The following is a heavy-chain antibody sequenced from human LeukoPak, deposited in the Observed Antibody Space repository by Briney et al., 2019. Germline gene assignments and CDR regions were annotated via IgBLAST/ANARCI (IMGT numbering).Heavy chain of an antibody. V-gene: IGHV1-46*01. Sequence: ASVKVSCNTSGYTFASYYIHWVRQAPGQGPEWMGIINPSGGSAGYAQNFQGRVTMTRDTSTSTVYVELSSLRSEDTAVYYCARGMVRGVIRGSFDYWGQGTPVTVSS. D-gene: IGHD3-10*01. J-gene: IGHJ4*02. CDR3: ARGMVRGVIRGSFDY. CDR1: GYTFASYY. CDR2: INPSGGSA.